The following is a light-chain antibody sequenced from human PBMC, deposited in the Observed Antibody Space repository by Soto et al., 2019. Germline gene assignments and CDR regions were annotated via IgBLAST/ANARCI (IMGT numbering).Light chain of an antibody. CDR1: QGISSY. Sequence: IQLTQSPSSLSASVGDRGTITCRASQGISSYLAWYQQKPGKAPKLLIYAASTLQSGVPSRFSGSGSGTDFTRTIGSLQPEDFATYYCQQLNSYPLTFGQGTRLEIK. V-gene: IGKV1-9*01. CDR3: QQLNSYPLT. J-gene: IGKJ5*01. CDR2: AAS.